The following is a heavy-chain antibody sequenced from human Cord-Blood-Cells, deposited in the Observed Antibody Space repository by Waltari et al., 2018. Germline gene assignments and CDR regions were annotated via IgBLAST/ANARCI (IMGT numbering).Heavy chain of an antibody. CDR3: ARDGGGYSGYDWGDY. V-gene: IGHV1-2*02. CDR2: INPNGGGT. D-gene: IGHD5-12*01. J-gene: IGHJ4*02. Sequence: QVQLVQSGAEVKKPGASVKVSCKASGYTFTGYYMHWVRPAPGQGLEWRGRINPNGGGTNKGQKFQGRVTMTRDTSISPAYMALSRLRSDDTAVYYCARDGGGYSGYDWGDYWGQGTLVTVSS. CDR1: GYTFTGYY.